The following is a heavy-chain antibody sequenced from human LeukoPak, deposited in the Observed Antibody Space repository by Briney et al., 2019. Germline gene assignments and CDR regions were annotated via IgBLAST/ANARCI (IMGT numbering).Heavy chain of an antibody. CDR3: ARHNPSYKYCSGGSCLMDV. CDR1: GYSLTSYW. CDR2: IYPGDSDT. J-gene: IGHJ6*03. D-gene: IGHD2-15*01. Sequence: GESLKISCKGSGYSLTSYWIGWVRQMPGKGLEWMGIIYPGDSDTRYSPSFQGQVTISADKSISTAYLQWSSLKASDTAMYYCARHNPSYKYCSGGSCLMDVWGKGTTVTVSS. V-gene: IGHV5-51*01.